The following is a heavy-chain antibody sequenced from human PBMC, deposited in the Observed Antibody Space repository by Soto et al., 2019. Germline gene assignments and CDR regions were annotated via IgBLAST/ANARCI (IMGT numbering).Heavy chain of an antibody. CDR2: AYYSGTT. Sequence: GPGPVGSSETLSLTCAVSGASFSGSYWSWIRQPPGKGLEWIGYAYYSGTTVYNPSLKSRVSISVDTSKKHVSLRLNSVTAADTAVYYCAVWSALTQYYFDSWGHGTLVTVSS. D-gene: IGHD3-3*01. CDR3: AVWSALTQYYFDS. CDR1: GASFSGSY. V-gene: IGHV4-59*13. J-gene: IGHJ4*01.